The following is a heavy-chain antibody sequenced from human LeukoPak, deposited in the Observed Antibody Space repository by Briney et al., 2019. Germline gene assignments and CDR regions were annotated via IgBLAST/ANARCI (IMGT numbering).Heavy chain of an antibody. Sequence: KPGGSLRLSCAASGFTFSSYSMNWVRQAPGKGLEWVSSISSSSSYIYYADSVKGRFTISRDNAKNSLYLQMNSLRAEDTAVYYCAKARYSGTNRYFDYWGQGTLVTVSS. CDR1: GFTFSSYS. CDR3: AKARYSGTNRYFDY. J-gene: IGHJ4*02. V-gene: IGHV3-21*04. D-gene: IGHD1-26*01. CDR2: ISSSSSYI.